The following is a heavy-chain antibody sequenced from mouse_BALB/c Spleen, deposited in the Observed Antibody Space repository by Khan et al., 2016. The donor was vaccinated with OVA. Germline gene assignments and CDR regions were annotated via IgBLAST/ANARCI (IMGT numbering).Heavy chain of an antibody. CDR3: ARPPYFSYTLDH. CDR1: GYTFTNYG. Sequence: QIQLVQSGPELKKPGETVKISCKASGYTFTNYGMNWVKQSPGKTLKWMGWINTYTGEPTYADDFKGRFAFSLETTASTAYLQINNLKNEDTATYFCARPPYFSYTLDHWGQGTSVTVSS. J-gene: IGHJ4*01. D-gene: IGHD2-10*01. V-gene: IGHV9-3-1*01. CDR2: INTYTGEP.